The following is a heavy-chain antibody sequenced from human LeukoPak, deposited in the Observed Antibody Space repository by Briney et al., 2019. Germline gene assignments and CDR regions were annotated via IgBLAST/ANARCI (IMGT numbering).Heavy chain of an antibody. J-gene: IGHJ4*02. CDR3: TRSAGYSSGWYHDY. D-gene: IGHD6-19*01. Sequence: GGSLRLSCTASGFTFGDYAMSWVRQAPGKVLEWVGFIRSKAYGGTTEYAASVKGRFTISRDDSKSIAYLQMNSLKTEDTAVYYCTRSAGYSSGWYHDYWGQGTLVTVSS. CDR2: IRSKAYGGTT. CDR1: GFTFGDYA. V-gene: IGHV3-49*04.